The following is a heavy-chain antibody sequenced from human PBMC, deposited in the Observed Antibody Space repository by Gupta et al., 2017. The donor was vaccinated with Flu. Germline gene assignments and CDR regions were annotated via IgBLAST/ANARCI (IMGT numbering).Heavy chain of an antibody. V-gene: IGHV4-61*02. CDR2: VYANGNS. J-gene: IGHJ5*02. CDR1: GESISSGSYY. CDR3: ARGDCGFNCPKFNWFDP. Sequence: QVQLQESGPGLVKPSQTLSLTCTVSGESISSGSYYWTWIRQPAGKGLEWIGRVYANGNSNYNSALGSRVTISIDVSKNQFSLKLTSVTDADSAVYYCARGDCGFNCPKFNWFDPCGQGTLVTVSS. D-gene: IGHD4/OR15-4a*01.